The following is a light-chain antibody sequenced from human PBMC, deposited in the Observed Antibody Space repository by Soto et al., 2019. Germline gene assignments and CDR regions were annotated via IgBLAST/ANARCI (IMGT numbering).Light chain of an antibody. V-gene: IGLV2-8*01. Sequence: QSVLTQPPSASGSPGQSVAISCTGTSSDVGGYNYVSWYQQHPGKAPKLIIYEVTKRPSGVPDRFSGSKSGNTASLTVSGLQAEDEANYYCSSYAGINNLVFGGGTQLTVL. CDR2: EVT. J-gene: IGLJ3*02. CDR1: SSDVGGYNY. CDR3: SSYAGINNLV.